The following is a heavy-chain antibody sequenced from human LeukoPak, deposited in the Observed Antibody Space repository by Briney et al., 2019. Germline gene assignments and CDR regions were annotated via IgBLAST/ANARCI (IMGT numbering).Heavy chain of an antibody. CDR3: ARSRQLGRGDYYYYYMDV. J-gene: IGHJ6*03. Sequence: SVKVSCKASGGTFSSYAIIWVRQAPGQGLEWMGGIIPIFGTANYAQKFQGRVTITTDESTSTAYMELSSLRSEDTAVYYCARSRQLGRGDYYYYYMDVWGKGTTVTVSS. CDR2: IIPIFGTA. D-gene: IGHD6-6*01. CDR1: GGTFSSYA. V-gene: IGHV1-69*05.